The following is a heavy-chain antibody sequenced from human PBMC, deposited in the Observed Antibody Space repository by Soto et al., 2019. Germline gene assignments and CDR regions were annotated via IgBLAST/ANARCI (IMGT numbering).Heavy chain of an antibody. CDR2: IDPSDSYT. Sequence: PGESLKISCKGSGYSFTSYWISWVRQMPGKGLEWMGRIDPSDSYTNYSPSFQGHVTISADKSISTAYLQWSSLKASDTAMFYCARLRGGYSYGYLVPGFDYWGQGTLVTVSS. J-gene: IGHJ4*02. D-gene: IGHD5-18*01. CDR1: GYSFTSYW. V-gene: IGHV5-10-1*01. CDR3: ARLRGGYSYGYLVPGFDY.